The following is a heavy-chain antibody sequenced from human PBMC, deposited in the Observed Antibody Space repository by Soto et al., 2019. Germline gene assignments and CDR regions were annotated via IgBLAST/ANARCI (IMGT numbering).Heavy chain of an antibody. CDR3: ARDARAGPNWFDP. CDR2: INAGNGNT. D-gene: IGHD6-13*01. CDR1: GYTFTSYA. J-gene: IGHJ5*02. Sequence: QVQLVQAGAEEKKPWASVKVSCKASGYTFTSYAMHWVRQAPGQRLEWMGWINAGNGNTKYSQKCQGRVTITRDTSASTAYMELSSLISEDTAEYYCARDARAGPNWFDPWGQGTLVTVSS. V-gene: IGHV1-3*05.